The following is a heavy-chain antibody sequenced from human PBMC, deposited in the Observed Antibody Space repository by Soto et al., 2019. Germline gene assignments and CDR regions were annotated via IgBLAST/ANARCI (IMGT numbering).Heavy chain of an antibody. J-gene: IGHJ4*02. CDR2: IYYSGST. CDR3: ARQYRPHGDSQTGGDY. V-gene: IGHV4-39*01. D-gene: IGHD4-17*01. CDR1: GGSISSSSYY. Sequence: SETLSLTCTVSGGSISSSSYYWGWIRQPPGKGLEWIGSIYYSGSTYYNPSLKSRVTISVDTSKNQFSLKLSSVTAADTAVYYCARQYRPHGDSQTGGDYWGQGTLVTVSS.